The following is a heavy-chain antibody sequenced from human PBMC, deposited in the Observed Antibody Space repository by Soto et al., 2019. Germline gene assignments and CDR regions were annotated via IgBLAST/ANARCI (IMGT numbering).Heavy chain of an antibody. D-gene: IGHD3-10*01. CDR3: VRDLDGSGSYYTGY. V-gene: IGHV1-69*13. J-gene: IGHJ4*02. Sequence: SVKVSCKASGGTFSSYAISWVRQAPGQGLEWMGGIIPIFGTANYAQKFQGRVTITADESTSTAYMELRSLRSDDTAVYYCVRDLDGSGSYYTGYWGPGTLVTVSS. CDR2: IIPIFGTA. CDR1: GGTFSSYA.